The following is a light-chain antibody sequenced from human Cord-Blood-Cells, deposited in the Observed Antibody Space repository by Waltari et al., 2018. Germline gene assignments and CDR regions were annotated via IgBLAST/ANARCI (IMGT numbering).Light chain of an antibody. Sequence: DIQMTQSPSSLSAPVGDRVTITCRASQSISSYLNWYQQKPGKAPKLLIYAASSLQRGVPSRFSGSGSGTDCTLTISSLQPEDFATYYCQQSYSTPRTFGQGTKVEIK. CDR1: QSISSY. CDR2: AAS. J-gene: IGKJ1*01. CDR3: QQSYSTPRT. V-gene: IGKV1-39*01.